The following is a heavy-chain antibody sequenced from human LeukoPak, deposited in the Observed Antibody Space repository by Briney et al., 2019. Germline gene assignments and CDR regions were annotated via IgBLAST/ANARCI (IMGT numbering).Heavy chain of an antibody. CDR2: IYAGDSDT. V-gene: IGHV5-51*01. CDR1: GYSFTTYW. D-gene: IGHD4-17*01. CDR3: ARLRTGGPYGDFDY. Sequence: GESLKISCEGFGYSFTTYWIGWVRQTPGKGLELMGIIYAGDSDTRYSPSFQGQVTISADKSISTAYLQWSSLKASDTAMYYCARLRTGGPYGDFDYWGQGTLVTVSS. J-gene: IGHJ4*02.